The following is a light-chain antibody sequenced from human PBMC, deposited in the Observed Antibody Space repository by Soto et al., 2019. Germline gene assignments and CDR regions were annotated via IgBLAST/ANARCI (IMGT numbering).Light chain of an antibody. V-gene: IGLV1-51*02. J-gene: IGLJ1*01. CDR2: ENN. CDR1: SSKIGNNY. Sequence: QSVLTQPPSVSAAPGQKVTISCSGSSSKIGNNYVSWYQQLPGTTPKLLIYENNKRPSGIPDRFSGSKSGTSATLGITGLQTGDEADYYCGTWDSSLSAPHYVFGTGTRSPS. CDR3: GTWDSSLSAPHYV.